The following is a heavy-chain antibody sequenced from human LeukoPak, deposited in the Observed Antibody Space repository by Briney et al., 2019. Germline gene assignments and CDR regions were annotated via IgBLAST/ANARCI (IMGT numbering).Heavy chain of an antibody. CDR3: ARGGGTYYDSEMDV. D-gene: IGHD3-22*01. J-gene: IGHJ6*04. CDR1: GYTFTGYY. Sequence: ASVKVSCKASGYTFTGYYMHWVRQAPGQGLEWMGWINPNSGGTNYAQKLQGRVTMTRDTSISTAYMELSRLRSDDTAVYYCARGGGTYYDSEMDVWGKGTTVTVSS. CDR2: INPNSGGT. V-gene: IGHV1-2*02.